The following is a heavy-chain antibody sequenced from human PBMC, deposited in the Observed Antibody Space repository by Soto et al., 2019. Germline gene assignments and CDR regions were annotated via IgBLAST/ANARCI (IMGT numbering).Heavy chain of an antibody. D-gene: IGHD3-22*01. J-gene: IGHJ5*02. CDR1: GASIRSYF. CDR2: IYIRGTT. V-gene: IGHV4-4*07. CDR3: ARNPYVCGHYYFFDP. Sequence: PSETLSLTCSVSGASIRSYFWSWVRQPAGQGLEWIGHIYIRGTTSYNPSLEGRVTLSLDTSKNQVSLVVTSVTAADTAVYYCARNPYVCGHYYFFDPWGPGTLVTVSS.